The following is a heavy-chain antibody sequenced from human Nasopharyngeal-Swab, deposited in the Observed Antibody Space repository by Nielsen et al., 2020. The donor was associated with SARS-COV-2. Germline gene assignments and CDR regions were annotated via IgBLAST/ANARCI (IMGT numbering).Heavy chain of an antibody. V-gene: IGHV3-30*18. CDR2: ISYDGSNK. D-gene: IGHD6-19*01. Sequence: GKGLEWVAVISYDGSNKYYADSVKGRFTISRDNSKNTLYLQMNSLRAEDTAVYYCAKVLAVAGTGDYWGQGTLVTVSS. CDR3: AKVLAVAGTGDY. J-gene: IGHJ4*02.